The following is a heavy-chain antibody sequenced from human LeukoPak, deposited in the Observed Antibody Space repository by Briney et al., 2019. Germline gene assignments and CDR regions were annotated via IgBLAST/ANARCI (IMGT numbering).Heavy chain of an antibody. CDR2: INHSGST. J-gene: IGHJ6*03. CDR3: ARQRRWLQFSYYYYYYMDV. V-gene: IGHV4-34*01. Sequence: PSETLSLTCAVYGGSFSGYYWSWIRQPPGKGLEWIGEINHSGSTNYNPSLKSRVTISVDTSKNQFSLKLSSVTAADTAVYYCARQRRWLQFSYYYYYYMDVWGKGTTVTISS. D-gene: IGHD5-24*01. CDR1: GGSFSGYY.